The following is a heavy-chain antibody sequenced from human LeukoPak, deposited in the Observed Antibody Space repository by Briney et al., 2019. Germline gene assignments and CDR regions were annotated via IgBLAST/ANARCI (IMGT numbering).Heavy chain of an antibody. J-gene: IGHJ4*02. CDR1: GFTFRSHA. CDR3: AKDFRIGYSAHFDY. V-gene: IGHV3-23*01. Sequence: GGSLRLSCVGSGFTFRSHAMSWVRQAPEKGLEFVSGIYENGGTTYYADSVKGRFSISRDNPKNTLYLQMDSLRGKDTAVYYCAKDFRIGYSAHFDYWGQGALVTVSS. D-gene: IGHD2-21*01. CDR2: IYENGGTT.